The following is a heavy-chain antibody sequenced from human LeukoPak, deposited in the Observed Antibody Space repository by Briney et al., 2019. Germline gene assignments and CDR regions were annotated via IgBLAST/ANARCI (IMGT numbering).Heavy chain of an antibody. V-gene: IGHV3-7*01. CDR2: IKQDGSEK. D-gene: IGHD3-10*01. J-gene: IGHJ3*02. Sequence: GSLRLSCAASGFTFSSYWMSWVRQAPGKGLEWVANIKQDGSEKYYVDSVKGRFTISRDNAKNSLYLQMNSLRAEDTAVYYCARLSWFGDVDAFDIWGQGTMVTVSS. CDR3: ARLSWFGDVDAFDI. CDR1: GFTFSSYW.